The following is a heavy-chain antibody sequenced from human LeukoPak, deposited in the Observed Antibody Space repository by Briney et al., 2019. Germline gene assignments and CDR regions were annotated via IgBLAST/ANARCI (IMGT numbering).Heavy chain of an antibody. CDR3: AKRYCSGGSCYSGSDY. D-gene: IGHD2-15*01. CDR1: GFTFSSYA. Sequence: PGGSLRLSCAASGFTFSSYAMSWVRQAPGKGLEWVSAISGSGGSTFYADSVKGWFTISRDNSKNTLYLQMNSLRAEDTAVYYCAKRYCSGGSCYSGSDYWGQGTLVTVSS. V-gene: IGHV3-23*01. J-gene: IGHJ4*02. CDR2: ISGSGGST.